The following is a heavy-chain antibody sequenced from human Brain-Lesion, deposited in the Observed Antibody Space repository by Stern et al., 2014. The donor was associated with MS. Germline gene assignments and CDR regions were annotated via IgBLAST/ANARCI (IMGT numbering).Heavy chain of an antibody. CDR3: ATLSPGAGGNYYRHFDY. CDR1: GYTLTELS. J-gene: IGHJ4*02. CDR2: FDPEGGET. Sequence: QVQLMQSGAEVKKPGASVKVSCKGSGYTLTELSMHWVRPAPRKGLEWLGGFDPEGGETYYAQKFQGRVTMTEDTSTDTAYMELSSLRSEDTAVYYCATLSPGAGGNYYRHFDYWGQGTLVTVSS. D-gene: IGHD1-26*01. V-gene: IGHV1-24*01.